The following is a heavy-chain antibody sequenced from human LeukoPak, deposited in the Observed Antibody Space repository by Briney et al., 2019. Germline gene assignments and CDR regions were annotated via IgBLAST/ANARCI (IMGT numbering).Heavy chain of an antibody. D-gene: IGHD2-2*01. V-gene: IGHV4-30-2*01. CDR2: IYHSGST. CDR3: ARVSFYCRSTSCSGAYGMDV. J-gene: IGHJ6*02. Sequence: SQTLSLTCAVSGGAISSGGYSWSWIRQPPGKGLEWIGYIYHSGSTYYNPSLKSRVTISVDRSKNQFSLKLSSVTAADTAVYYCARVSFYCRSTSCSGAYGMDVWGQGTTVTVSS. CDR1: GGAISSGGYS.